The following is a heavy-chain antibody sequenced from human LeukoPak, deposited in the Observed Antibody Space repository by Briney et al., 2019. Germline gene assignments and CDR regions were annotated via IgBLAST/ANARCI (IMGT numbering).Heavy chain of an antibody. V-gene: IGHV3-23*01. CDR1: GSTFSSYA. CDR3: AKDPRYSGYDNDY. Sequence: GGSLSLSCAASGSTFSSYAMSWVRQAPGKGLEWVSAISGSGGNTYSADSVKGRFTISRDNSKNTLYLQMNSLRAEDTAVYYCAKDPRYSGYDNDYWGQGTLVTVSS. CDR2: ISGSGGNT. D-gene: IGHD5-12*01. J-gene: IGHJ4*02.